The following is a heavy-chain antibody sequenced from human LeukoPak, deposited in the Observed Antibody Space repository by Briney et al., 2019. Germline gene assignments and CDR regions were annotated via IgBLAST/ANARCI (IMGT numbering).Heavy chain of an antibody. CDR3: AKVQNTDYFGSGRALFNFYGMDV. D-gene: IGHD3-10*01. V-gene: IGHV3-30*02. CDR2: IRYDGSDK. CDR1: GFTFSYFG. J-gene: IGHJ6*02. Sequence: PGGSLRLSCAASGFTFSYFGIHWVRQAPGKGLEWVAFIRYDGSDKYFADSVNGRFTISRDNSKKTLYLQMNSLRAEDTAVYYCAKVQNTDYFGSGRALFNFYGMDVWGQGTTVTVSS.